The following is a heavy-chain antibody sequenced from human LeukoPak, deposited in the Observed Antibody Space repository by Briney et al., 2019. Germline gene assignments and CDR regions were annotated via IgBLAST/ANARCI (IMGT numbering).Heavy chain of an antibody. V-gene: IGHV4-39*01. CDR3: ARHPFTVTIDY. D-gene: IGHD4-11*01. Sequence: GSLRLSCAASGFTFSSYSMNWVRQAPGKGLEWIGSIYYSGSTYYNPSLKSRVTISVDTSKNQFSLKLSSVTAADTAVYCCARHPFTVTIDYWGQGTLVTVSS. J-gene: IGHJ4*02. CDR2: IYYSGST. CDR1: GFTFSSYSMN.